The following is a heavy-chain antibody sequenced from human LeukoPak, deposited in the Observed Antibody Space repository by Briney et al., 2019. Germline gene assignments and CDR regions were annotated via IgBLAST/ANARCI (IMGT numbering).Heavy chain of an antibody. V-gene: IGHV3-11*04. Sequence: GGSLRLSXAASGFTFSDYYMSWIRQAPGKGLEWVSYISSSGSTIYYADSVKGRFTISRDNAKNSLYLQMNSLRAEDTAMYYCARALREAAAAFYWGQGTLVNVPS. J-gene: IGHJ4*02. CDR2: ISSSGSTI. D-gene: IGHD6-13*01. CDR1: GFTFSDYY. CDR3: ARALREAAAAFY.